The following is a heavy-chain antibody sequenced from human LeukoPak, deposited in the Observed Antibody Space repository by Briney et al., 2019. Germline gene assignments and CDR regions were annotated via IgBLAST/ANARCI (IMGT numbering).Heavy chain of an antibody. Sequence: GGSLRLSCAASGFTFSSYAMSWVRQAPGKGLEWVSAISGSGGSTYYADSVKGRFTISRDNAKNSLYLQMNSLRAEDTAVYYCARGLWERANIAVSGTGCDYWGQGTLVTVSS. CDR1: GFTFSSYA. CDR2: ISGSGGST. CDR3: ARGLWERANIAVSGTGCDY. V-gene: IGHV3-23*01. J-gene: IGHJ4*02. D-gene: IGHD6-19*01.